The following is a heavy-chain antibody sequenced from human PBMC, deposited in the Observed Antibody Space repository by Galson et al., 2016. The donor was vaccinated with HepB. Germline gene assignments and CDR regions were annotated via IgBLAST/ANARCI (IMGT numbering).Heavy chain of an antibody. J-gene: IGHJ4*02. CDR1: GFTFSSYT. CDR2: ISGSGSFT. CDR3: AKDPGRGSGWFFFDS. D-gene: IGHD6-19*01. Sequence: RLSCAASGFTFSSYTMSWVRQAPGMGLEWVSSISGSGSFTYFADSVKGRFTISRDNSKNTLYLQMNSLRAEDTATYYCAKDPGRGSGWFFFDSWGQGTLVTVSS. V-gene: IGHV3-23*01.